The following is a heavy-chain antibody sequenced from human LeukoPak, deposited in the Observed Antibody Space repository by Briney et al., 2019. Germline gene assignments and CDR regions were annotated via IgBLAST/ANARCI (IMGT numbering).Heavy chain of an antibody. CDR1: GGTFSSYA. CDR2: IIPILGIA. CDR3: ARDTPNEKLDYYDSSGYYSSYFDY. J-gene: IGHJ4*02. Sequence: SVKVSCKASGGTFSSYAISWVRQAPGQGLEWMGRIIPILGIANYAQKFQGRVTITADKSTSTAYMELSSLRSEDTAVYYCARDTPNEKLDYYDSSGYYSSYFDYWGQGTLVTVSS. V-gene: IGHV1-69*04. D-gene: IGHD3-22*01.